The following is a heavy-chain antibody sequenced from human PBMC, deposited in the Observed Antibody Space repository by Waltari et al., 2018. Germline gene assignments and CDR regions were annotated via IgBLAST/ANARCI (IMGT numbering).Heavy chain of an antibody. V-gene: IGHV1-2*02. D-gene: IGHD3-22*01. CDR1: GYTFTAFY. CDR2: INPTSGET. J-gene: IGHJ3*02. Sequence: QVQLVQSGTEVKKPGASVKVSCEASGYTFTAFYMHWVRQTPGHGLEWVGWINPTSGETKFEEQSQGRLTMTRDASIGTAYIELSRLQSDDTAVDYWARDTSPIYYDRAGLEAFDSWGQGTLVTVSS. CDR3: ARDTSPIYYDRAGLEAFDS.